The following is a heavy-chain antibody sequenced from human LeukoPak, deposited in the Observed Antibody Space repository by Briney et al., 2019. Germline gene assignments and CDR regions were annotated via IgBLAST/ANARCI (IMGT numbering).Heavy chain of an antibody. CDR2: IIPIFGTA. CDR3: ARDLGMTPAV. Sequence: SVQVSCKASGGTFSSYAISWVRPAPGQGLEWMGGIIPIFGTANYAQKFQGRVTITADKSTSTAYMELSSLRSEDTAVYYCARDLGMTPAVWGEGTMVTVSS. V-gene: IGHV1-69*06. CDR1: GGTFSSYA. J-gene: IGHJ3*01.